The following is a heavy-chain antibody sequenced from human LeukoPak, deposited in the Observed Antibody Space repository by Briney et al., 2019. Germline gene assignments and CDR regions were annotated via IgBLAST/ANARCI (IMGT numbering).Heavy chain of an antibody. V-gene: IGHV3-9*01. D-gene: IGHD3-10*01. CDR1: GFSFDDFA. CDR3: ATRYASGPIADY. J-gene: IGHJ4*02. Sequence: GGSLRLSCAASGFSFDDFAMHWVRQALGKGLEWVSGITWNGGTIDYADSVKGRFTISRDNAKNSLYLQMNSLRAEDTALYYCATRYASGPIADYWGQGTLVTVSS. CDR2: ITWNGGTI.